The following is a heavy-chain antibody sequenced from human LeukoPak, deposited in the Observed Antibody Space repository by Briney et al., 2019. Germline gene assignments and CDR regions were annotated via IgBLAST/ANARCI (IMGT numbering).Heavy chain of an antibody. V-gene: IGHV4-59*01. Sequence: SETLSLTCIVSGDSISNYYWNWMRQSPGKGLEWIGYVYYSASASTKYNPSLKSRFTISIDTSKNQFSLKLGSVTVADTAVYYCARGANYYDSSDYLIPVLDPWGQGTLVTVSS. D-gene: IGHD3-22*01. J-gene: IGHJ5*02. CDR2: VYYSASAST. CDR3: ARGANYYDSSDYLIPVLDP. CDR1: GDSISNYY.